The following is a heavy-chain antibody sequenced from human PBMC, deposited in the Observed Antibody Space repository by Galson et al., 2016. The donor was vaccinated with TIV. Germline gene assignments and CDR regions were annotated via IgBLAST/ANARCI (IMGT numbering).Heavy chain of an antibody. Sequence: SLRLSCAASGFGFGDFAMHWVRQAPGKGLEWVSGIGWHGGDIGYGDSVKGGFTISRDNAKNFLYLQMNSLKPEDTALYYCVKDTGECSSPYDSYGMDVWGQGTTVTVSS. V-gene: IGHV3-9*01. D-gene: IGHD3-16*01. CDR2: IGWHGGDI. J-gene: IGHJ6*02. CDR1: GFGFGDFA. CDR3: VKDTGECSSPYDSYGMDV.